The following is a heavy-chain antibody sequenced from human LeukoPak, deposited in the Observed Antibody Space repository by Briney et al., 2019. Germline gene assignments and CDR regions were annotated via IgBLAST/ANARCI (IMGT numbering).Heavy chain of an antibody. CDR2: IVVGNGRT. J-gene: IGHJ6*03. Sequence: SVKVSCKASGFSFSTSVVQWVRQTRGQRLEWIGWIVVGNGRTNYAQKFQERVTITRDMSKSTAYLELSSLRSEDTAVYYCAADPGSLRSDYTTEYFYYYLDVWGKGTTVTVSS. V-gene: IGHV1-58*01. D-gene: IGHD3-10*01. CDR3: AADPGSLRSDYTTEYFYYYLDV. CDR1: GFSFSTSV.